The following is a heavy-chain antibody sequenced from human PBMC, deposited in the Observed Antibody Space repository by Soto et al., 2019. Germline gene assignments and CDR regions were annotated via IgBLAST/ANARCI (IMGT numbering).Heavy chain of an antibody. CDR1: GGSISSSNW. J-gene: IGHJ6*02. CDR3: ARDPRFLEWLGDYYYGMDV. Sequence: SETLSLTCGVSGGSISSSNWWSWVRPPPGKGLEWIGEIYHSGSTNYNPSLKSRVTISVDKSKNQFSLKLSSVTAADTAVYYCARDPRFLEWLGDYYYGMDVWGQRTTVTVSS. CDR2: IYHSGST. V-gene: IGHV4-4*02. D-gene: IGHD3-3*01.